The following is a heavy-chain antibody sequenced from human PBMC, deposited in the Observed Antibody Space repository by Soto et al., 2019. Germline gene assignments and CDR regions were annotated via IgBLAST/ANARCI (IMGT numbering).Heavy chain of an antibody. CDR1: GFTFKLYT. J-gene: IGHJ4*02. CDR2: CTPSSSSI. V-gene: IGHV3-21*01. Sequence: EVQLVESGGGLVKPGGSLRLSCAASGFTFKLYTKHWVRQAPGKGLEWVSFCTPSSSSISYADSVEGRFTISRDNARNSLYLQIHNLRAEDTAVYYCARDAASSLDHWGQGTLVTVSS. CDR3: ARDAASSLDH. D-gene: IGHD6-13*01.